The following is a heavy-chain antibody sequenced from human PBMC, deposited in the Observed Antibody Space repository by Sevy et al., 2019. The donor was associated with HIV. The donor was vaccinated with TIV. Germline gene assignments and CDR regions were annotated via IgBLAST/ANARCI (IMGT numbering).Heavy chain of an antibody. Sequence: SETLSLTCTVSGGSISTYYWSWIRQPPGKGLEYIGYIYYTGSTNYNPSLKSRVTISVDTSKNQFSLKLRSVTAVDTAVYYWARAPPVRSGDDSVNGFDPWGQGTLVTVFS. V-gene: IGHV4-59*01. CDR1: GGSISTYY. CDR3: ARAPPVRSGDDSVNGFDP. J-gene: IGHJ5*02. D-gene: IGHD5-12*01. CDR2: IYYTGST.